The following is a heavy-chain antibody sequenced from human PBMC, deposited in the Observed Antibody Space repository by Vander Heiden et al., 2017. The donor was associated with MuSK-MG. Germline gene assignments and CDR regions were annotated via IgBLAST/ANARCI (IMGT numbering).Heavy chain of an antibody. J-gene: IGHJ4*02. CDR3: GNCYGSGSYYFDY. D-gene: IGHD3-10*01. Sequence: QVQLVQPGAEVKKPGSSVKVSCKASGGTFSSYAISWVRQAPGQGLEWMGGIIPIFGTANYAQKVQGRVTITADESTSTAYMEMRSMRSEDTAVYYGGNCYGSGSYYFDYWGQGTMVTVSS. CDR1: GGTFSSYA. CDR2: IIPIFGTA. V-gene: IGHV1-69*01.